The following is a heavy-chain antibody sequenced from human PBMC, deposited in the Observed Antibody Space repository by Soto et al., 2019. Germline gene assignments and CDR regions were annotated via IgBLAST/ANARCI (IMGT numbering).Heavy chain of an antibody. V-gene: IGHV1-69*04. CDR2: IIPILGIA. J-gene: IGHJ3*02. CDR1: GGTFSSYA. Sequence: ASVKVSCKASGGTFSSYAISWVRQAPGQGLEWMGRIIPILGIANYAQKFQGRVTITADKSTSTAYMELSSLRSEDTAVYYCASVADDILTGYYAFDIWGQGTMVTVSS. D-gene: IGHD3-9*01. CDR3: ASVADDILTGYYAFDI.